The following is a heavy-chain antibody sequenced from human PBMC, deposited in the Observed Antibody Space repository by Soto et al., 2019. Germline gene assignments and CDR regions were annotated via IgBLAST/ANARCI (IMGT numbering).Heavy chain of an antibody. Sequence: QAQLVQSGAEVKKPGASVKVSCQASGYNFIGYYVFWVRKAPGQGLEWMGWINPKSGATKYAEKFQGRATMTRDTSISTAYMELSGLRFDDRAVYYCARDFGPIPAASAMYGMDVWGHGTTVSVSS. D-gene: IGHD3-16*01. CDR3: ARDFGPIPAASAMYGMDV. J-gene: IGHJ6*02. V-gene: IGHV1-2*02. CDR1: GYNFIGYY. CDR2: INPKSGAT.